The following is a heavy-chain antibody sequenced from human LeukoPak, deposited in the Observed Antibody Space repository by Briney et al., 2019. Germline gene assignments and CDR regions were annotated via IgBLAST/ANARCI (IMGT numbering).Heavy chain of an antibody. D-gene: IGHD6-19*01. Sequence: GGSLRLSCAASGFTFSSYSMNWVRQAPGKGLEWVSSISSSSTYIYYADSVKGRLTISRDNAKNSLYLQMNSLRAEDTAVYYCARDWPYSSGPLVFDAFDIWGQGTMVTVSS. V-gene: IGHV3-21*01. CDR1: GFTFSSYS. CDR2: ISSSSTYI. J-gene: IGHJ3*02. CDR3: ARDWPYSSGPLVFDAFDI.